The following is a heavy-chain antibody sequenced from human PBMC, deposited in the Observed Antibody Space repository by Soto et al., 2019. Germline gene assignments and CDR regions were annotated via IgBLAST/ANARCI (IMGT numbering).Heavy chain of an antibody. CDR1: GYTLTELS. D-gene: IGHD3-3*01. J-gene: IGHJ4*02. Sequence: GASVKVSCKVSGYTLTELSMHWVRQAPGKGLEWMGGFDPEDGETIYAQKFQGRVTMTEDTSTDTAYMELSSLRSEDTAVYYCATGERFLEWLLPPFDYWGQGTQVTSPQ. V-gene: IGHV1-24*01. CDR2: FDPEDGET. CDR3: ATGERFLEWLLPPFDY.